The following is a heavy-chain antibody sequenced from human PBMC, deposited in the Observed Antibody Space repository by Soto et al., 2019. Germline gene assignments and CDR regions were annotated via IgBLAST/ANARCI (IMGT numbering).Heavy chain of an antibody. V-gene: IGHV4-34*01. CDR3: GRDLTSNANCIDP. CDR2: INHSGTT. J-gene: IGHJ5*02. Sequence: SETLSLTCAVYSRSFRDYYWTWIRQPPGKGLEFIGEINHSGTTHYNPSLESRLTMSVDRSKNQFSLRLTSVTAADTAVYFCGRDLTSNANCIDPWGQGTLVTVSS. D-gene: IGHD2-2*01. CDR1: SRSFRDYY.